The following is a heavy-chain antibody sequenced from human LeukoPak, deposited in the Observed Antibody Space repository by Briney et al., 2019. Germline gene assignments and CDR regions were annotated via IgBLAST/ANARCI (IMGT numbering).Heavy chain of an antibody. D-gene: IGHD3-22*01. CDR3: AAVGYYDSSGPLDY. J-gene: IGHJ4*02. CDR1: GGSISSGGYY. CDR2: IYHSGST. V-gene: IGHV4-39*07. Sequence: SETLSLTCTASGGSISSGGYYWSWIRQPPGKGLEWIGSIYHSGSTYYNPSLKSRVTISVDTSKNQFSLKLSSVTAADTAVYYCAAVGYYDSSGPLDYWGQGTLVTVSS.